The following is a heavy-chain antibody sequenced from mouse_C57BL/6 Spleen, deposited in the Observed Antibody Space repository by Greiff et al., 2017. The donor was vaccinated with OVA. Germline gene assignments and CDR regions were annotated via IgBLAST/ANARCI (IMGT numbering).Heavy chain of an antibody. Sequence: DVQLVESGGGLVKPGGSLKLSCAASGFTFSSYAMSWVRQTPEKRLEWVATISDGGSYTYYPDNVKGRFTISRDNAKNNLYLQMSHLKSEDTAMDYCARDRLGRDWYYDVGGTGTTVTVSS. J-gene: IGHJ1*03. D-gene: IGHD4-1*01. V-gene: IGHV5-4*01. CDR3: ARDRLGRDWYYDV. CDR2: ISDGGSYT. CDR1: GFTFSSYA.